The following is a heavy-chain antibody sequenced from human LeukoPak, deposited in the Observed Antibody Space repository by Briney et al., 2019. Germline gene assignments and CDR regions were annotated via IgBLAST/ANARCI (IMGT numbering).Heavy chain of an antibody. CDR3: ARDRAGIAPNYYYYGMDV. J-gene: IGHJ6*04. V-gene: IGHV1-2*04. Sequence: ASVKVSCKASGYTFTDYYMHWVRQAPGQGLEWMGWINPNSGGTNYAQKFQGWVTLTRDTSISTAYMELSRLRSDDTAVYYCARDRAGIAPNYYYYGMDVWGKGTTVTVSS. CDR2: INPNSGGT. D-gene: IGHD6-19*01. CDR1: GYTFTDYY.